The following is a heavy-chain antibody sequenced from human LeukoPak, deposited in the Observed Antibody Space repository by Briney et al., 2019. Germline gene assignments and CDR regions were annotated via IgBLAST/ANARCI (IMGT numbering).Heavy chain of an antibody. V-gene: IGHV4-39*01. CDR3: TRGGGSGRAFDY. D-gene: IGHD1-26*01. CDR1: GASISGGTYY. J-gene: IGHJ4*02. Sequence: SETLSLTCSVSGASISGGTYYWGWIRQPPGKGLEWIGSIYYTGSTYDNPSLKSRVTISVDTSKNQFSLKLSSVTAADTAVYYCTRGGGSGRAFDYWGQGTLVTVSS. CDR2: IYYTGST.